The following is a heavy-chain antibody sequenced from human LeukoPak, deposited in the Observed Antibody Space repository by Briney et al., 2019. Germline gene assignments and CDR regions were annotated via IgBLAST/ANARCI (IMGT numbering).Heavy chain of an antibody. CDR1: GYTFTGYY. D-gene: IGHD3-3*01. CDR2: INPNSGGT. V-gene: IGHV1-2*02. CDR3: AAEHYDFWSGYYRDY. J-gene: IGHJ4*02. Sequence: ASVKVSCKASGYTFTGYYMHWVRQAPGQGLEWMGWINPNSGGTNYAQKFQGRVTMTRDTSISTAYMELSRLRSDDTAVYYCAAEHYDFWSGYYRDYWDQGTLVTVSS.